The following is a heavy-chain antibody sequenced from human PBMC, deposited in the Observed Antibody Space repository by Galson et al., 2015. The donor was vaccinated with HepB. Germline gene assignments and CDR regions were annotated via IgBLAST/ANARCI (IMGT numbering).Heavy chain of an antibody. J-gene: IGHJ4*02. Sequence: SVKVSCKASGYTFTGYYMHWVRQAPGQGLEWMGRINPNSGGTNYAQKFQGRVTMTRDTSISTAYMELSRLRSDDTAVYYCARGHEQWLVPDGYWGQGTLVTVSS. V-gene: IGHV1-2*06. D-gene: IGHD6-19*01. CDR3: ARGHEQWLVPDGY. CDR2: INPNSGGT. CDR1: GYTFTGYY.